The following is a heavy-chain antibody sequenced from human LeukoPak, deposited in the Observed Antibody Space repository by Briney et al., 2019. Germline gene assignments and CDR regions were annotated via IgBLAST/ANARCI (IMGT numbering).Heavy chain of an antibody. CDR3: AGRPYYDFWSGYYPALNWFDP. D-gene: IGHD3-3*01. V-gene: IGHV4-39*01. J-gene: IGHJ5*02. Sequence: PSETLSLTCTVSGGSISSSSYYWGWIRQPPGKGLEWIGSIYYSGSTYYNPSLKSRVTISVDTSKNQFSLKLSSVTAADTAVYYCAGRPYYDFWSGYYPALNWFDPWGPGTLVTVSS. CDR2: IYYSGST. CDR1: GGSISSSSYY.